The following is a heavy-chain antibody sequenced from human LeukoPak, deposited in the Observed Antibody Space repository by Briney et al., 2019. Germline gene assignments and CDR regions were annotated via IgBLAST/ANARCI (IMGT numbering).Heavy chain of an antibody. CDR1: GDSISSGGYY. CDR2: IYYSGST. CDR3: AVASVATIDY. D-gene: IGHD5-12*01. J-gene: IGHJ4*02. Sequence: SQTLSLTCTVSGDSISSGGYYWSWIRQHPGKGLEWIGYIYYSGSTYYNPSLKSRVTISVDTSKNQFSLKLSSVTAADTAVYYCAVASVATIDYWGQGTLVTVSS. V-gene: IGHV4-31*03.